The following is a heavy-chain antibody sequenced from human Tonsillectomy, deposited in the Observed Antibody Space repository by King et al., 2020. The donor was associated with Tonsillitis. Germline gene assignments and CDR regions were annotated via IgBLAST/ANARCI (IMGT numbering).Heavy chain of an antibody. J-gene: IGHJ6*04. CDR2: IVVGSGNT. Sequence: QLVQSGPEVKKPGTSVKVSCKASGFTFTSSAVQWVRQARGQRLEWIGWIVVGSGNTNYAQKFQERVTITRDMSTSTAYMELSSLRSEDTAVYYCAADYYDSSGYWRVYYYYGMDVWGKGTTVTVSS. CDR3: AADYYDSSGYWRVYYYYGMDV. CDR1: GFTFTSSA. D-gene: IGHD3-22*01. V-gene: IGHV1-58*01.